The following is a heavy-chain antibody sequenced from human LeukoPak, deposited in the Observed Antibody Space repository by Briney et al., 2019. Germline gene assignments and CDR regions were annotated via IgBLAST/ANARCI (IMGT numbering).Heavy chain of an antibody. J-gene: IGHJ6*03. CDR3: ARERLYYYYMDA. CDR1: VGSIGSRTYY. Sequence: SETLSLTCTVSVGSIGSRTYYWVCIRQPPGKGLEWIGSIYYNGDTYYSPSLQSRVSISVATSKNQFSLKLSSVTAADTAVYYCARERLYYYYMDAWGKGTTVTVSS. CDR2: IYYNGDT. V-gene: IGHV4-39*07.